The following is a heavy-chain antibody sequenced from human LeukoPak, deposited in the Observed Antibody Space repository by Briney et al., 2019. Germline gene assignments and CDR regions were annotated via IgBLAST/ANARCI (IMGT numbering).Heavy chain of an antibody. D-gene: IGHD6-13*01. Sequence: SETLSLTCAVYGGSFSGYYWSWIRQPPGKGLEWIGEINHSGSTNYNPSLKSRVTISVDTFKNQFSLKLSSVTAADTAVYYCARGYSYYYYYYGMDVWGQGTTVTVSS. J-gene: IGHJ6*02. CDR3: ARGYSYYYYYYGMDV. V-gene: IGHV4-34*01. CDR1: GGSFSGYY. CDR2: INHSGST.